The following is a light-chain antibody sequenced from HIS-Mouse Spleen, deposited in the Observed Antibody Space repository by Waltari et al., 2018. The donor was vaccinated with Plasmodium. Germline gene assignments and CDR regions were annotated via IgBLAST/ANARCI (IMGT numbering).Light chain of an antibody. CDR2: GAS. CDR1: QSVSSSY. J-gene: IGKJ4*01. CDR3: QQYGSSPLT. Sequence: EIVLKQSPGTLSLSPGERATLSCRASQSVSSSYLAWYQQKPGQAPRLLIYGASSRATCIPDRFSGSGSGTDFTLTISRLEPEDFAVYYCQQYGSSPLTFGGGTKVEIK. V-gene: IGKV3-20*01.